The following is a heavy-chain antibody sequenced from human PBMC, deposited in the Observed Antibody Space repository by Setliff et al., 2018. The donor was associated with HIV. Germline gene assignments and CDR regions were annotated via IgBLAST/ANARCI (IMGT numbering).Heavy chain of an antibody. CDR3: AAVPWGHSSLIIDH. V-gene: IGHV3-72*01. D-gene: IGHD3-16*01. Sequence: PGGSLRLSCAASGSTLSDHYMDWVRQAPGKGLEWVGRIRNKANSFTIEYAASVKGRFTISKDESKNLLFLQMHSLRVEDTAVYYCAAVPWGHSSLIIDHWGQGTPVTVSS. J-gene: IGHJ4*02. CDR1: GSTLSDHY. CDR2: IRNKANSFTI.